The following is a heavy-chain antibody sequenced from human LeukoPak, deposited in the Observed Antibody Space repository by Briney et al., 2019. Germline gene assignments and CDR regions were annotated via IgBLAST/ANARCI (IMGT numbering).Heavy chain of an antibody. CDR3: ARAYILTGYYAY. D-gene: IGHD3-9*01. J-gene: IGHJ4*02. CDR2: INHSGST. CDR1: GGSFSGYY. Sequence: SETRSLTCAVYGGSFSGYYWSWIRQPPGKGLEWIGEINHSGSTNYNPSLKSRVTISVDTSKNQFSLKLSSVTAADTAVYYCARAYILTGYYAYWGQGTLVTVSS. V-gene: IGHV4-34*01.